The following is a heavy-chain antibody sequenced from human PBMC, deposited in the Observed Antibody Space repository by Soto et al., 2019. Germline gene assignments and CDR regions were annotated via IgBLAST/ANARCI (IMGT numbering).Heavy chain of an antibody. Sequence: CLRLSCASSGGTLCSYAVNWVRQDPGKGLEWVAAITCDGSNKYYADSAKGRFTISRDNSNNTLHLKMNSLRAEATAVYYCAKRMRAYCGGDYSTEYYYGMDVWGRGPTVTSP. V-gene: IGHV3-30-3*02. CDR3: AKRMRAYCGGDYSTEYYYGMDV. CDR1: GGTLCSYA. J-gene: IGHJ6*02. CDR2: ITCDGSNK. D-gene: IGHD2-21*02.